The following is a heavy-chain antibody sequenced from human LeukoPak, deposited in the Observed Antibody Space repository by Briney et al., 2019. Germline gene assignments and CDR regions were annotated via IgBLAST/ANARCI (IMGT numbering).Heavy chain of an antibody. V-gene: IGHV1-69*04. J-gene: IGHJ4*02. CDR1: GGTFSSYA. CDR3: ARSALAGYYFDY. CDR2: IIPILGIA. Sequence: SVKVSCKASGGTFSSYAISWVRQAPGQGLEWMGRIIPILGIANYAQKFQGRVTITADKSTSTAYMELSSLRSEDTAVYYCARSALAGYYFDYWGQGTLVTVSS.